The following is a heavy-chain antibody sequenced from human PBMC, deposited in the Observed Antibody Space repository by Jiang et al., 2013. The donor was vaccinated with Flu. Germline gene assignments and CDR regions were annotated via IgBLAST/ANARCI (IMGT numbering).Heavy chain of an antibody. CDR1: KSGT. CDR2: TYYRSNWYN. V-gene: IGHV6-1*01. Sequence: KSGTWNWIRQSPSRGLEWLGRTYYRSNWYNDYAVSVKSRISIKPDTSKNQFSLQLNSVTPADTAVYFCARDGRDGYGVPFDYWGQGTLVTVSS. J-gene: IGHJ4*02. CDR3: ARDGRDGYGVPFDY. D-gene: IGHD2-8*01.